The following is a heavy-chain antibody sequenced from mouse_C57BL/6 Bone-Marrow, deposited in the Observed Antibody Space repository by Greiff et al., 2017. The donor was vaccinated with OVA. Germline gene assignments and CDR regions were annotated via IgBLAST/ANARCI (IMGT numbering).Heavy chain of an antibody. Sequence: EVKLEESGGDLVKPGGSLKLSCAASGFTFSSYGMSWVRQTPDKRLEWVATISSGGSYTSYPDSVKGRFTISIDNAKNTLYLQMSSLQSEDTAMYYCASFYYYCSLYWYFDVWGTGTTVTVSS. V-gene: IGHV5-6*02. CDR1: GFTFSSYG. CDR3: ASFYYYCSLYWYFDV. D-gene: IGHD1-1*01. CDR2: ISSGGSYT. J-gene: IGHJ1*03.